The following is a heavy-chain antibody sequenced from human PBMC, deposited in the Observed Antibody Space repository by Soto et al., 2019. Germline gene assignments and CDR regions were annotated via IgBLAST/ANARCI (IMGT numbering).Heavy chain of an antibody. V-gene: IGHV1-2*04. J-gene: IGHJ4*02. D-gene: IGHD2-15*01. Sequence: QVQLVQSGAEVKKPGASVKFSCKASGYTFTGYYMHWVRQAPGQGLEWMGWINPNSGGTNYAQKFQGWVTMTRDTSVSTAYMELSRLRSDDTAVYYCARDLGYCSGGSCSPSSGYFDYWGQGTLVTVSS. CDR1: GYTFTGYY. CDR3: ARDLGYCSGGSCSPSSGYFDY. CDR2: INPNSGGT.